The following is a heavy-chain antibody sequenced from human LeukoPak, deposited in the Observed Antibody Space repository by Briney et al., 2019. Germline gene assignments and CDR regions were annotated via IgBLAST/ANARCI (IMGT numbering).Heavy chain of an antibody. CDR1: GFTFSTYA. V-gene: IGHV3-30*04. J-gene: IGHJ4*02. D-gene: IGHD3-22*01. CDR3: ARSGINFASSEQKLDY. CDR2: LSYDGSNK. Sequence: GRSLRLSCAASGFTFSTYAMHWVRQAPGKGLEWVAALSYDGSNKSYADSLRGRFTISRDNSKNTPYLQMNSLRSEDTAVYYCARSGINFASSEQKLDYWGQGTLVTVSS.